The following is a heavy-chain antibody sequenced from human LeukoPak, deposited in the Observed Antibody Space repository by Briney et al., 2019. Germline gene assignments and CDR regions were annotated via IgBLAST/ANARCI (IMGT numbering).Heavy chain of an antibody. CDR1: GYTLTGYY. D-gene: IGHD6-13*01. V-gene: IGHV1-2*06. CDR2: INPNSGGT. CDR3: ARDRQQLVFYYYYMDV. J-gene: IGHJ6*03. Sequence: ASVKVSCKASGYTLTGYYMHWVGQAPGQGLEWMGRINPNSGGTNYAQKFQGRVTMTRDTSISTAYMELSRLRSDDTAVYYCARDRQQLVFYYYYMDVWGKGTTVTVSS.